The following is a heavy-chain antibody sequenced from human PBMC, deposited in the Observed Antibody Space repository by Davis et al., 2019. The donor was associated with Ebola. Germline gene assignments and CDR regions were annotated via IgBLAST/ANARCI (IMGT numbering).Heavy chain of an antibody. CDR3: TRGNGGATDY. D-gene: IGHD4-23*01. J-gene: IGHJ4*02. V-gene: IGHV3-49*04. Sequence: GGSLRLSCTASGFTFGDYAMSWVRQAPGKGLEWVGFIRSKAYGGTTEYAASVKGRFTISRDDSKSIAYLQMNSLKTEDTAVYYCTRGNGGATDYWGQGTLVTVSS. CDR2: IRSKAYGGTT. CDR1: GFTFGDYA.